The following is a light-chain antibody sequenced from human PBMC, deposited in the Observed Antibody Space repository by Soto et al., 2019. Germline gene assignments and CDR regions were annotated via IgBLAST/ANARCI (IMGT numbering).Light chain of an antibody. V-gene: IGLV2-14*01. CDR1: SRDIGAYNL. CDR2: EVR. J-gene: IGLJ2*01. CDR3: SASTSSSTLV. Sequence: QSALTQPASVSGSPGQSITISCSGTSRDIGAYNLVSWYQQPPGKAPKLLIYEVRNRPSGIPYRFSGSKSGTTASLTISSLLPEEEADYYCSASTSSSTLVFGGGTKLTVL.